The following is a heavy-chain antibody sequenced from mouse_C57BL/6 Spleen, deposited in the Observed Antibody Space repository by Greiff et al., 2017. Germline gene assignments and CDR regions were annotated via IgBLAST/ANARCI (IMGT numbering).Heavy chain of an antibody. CDR1: GYAFSSYW. V-gene: IGHV1-80*01. D-gene: IGHD4-1*01. Sequence: QVQLQQSGAELVKPGASVKISCKASGYAFSSYWMNWVKPRPGKGLEWIGQIYPGDGDTNYNGKFKGKATLTADESSSTAYRQPSSLTSEDSAVYCCARFGNWDYAMDYWGQGTSVTVSS. CDR3: ARFGNWDYAMDY. J-gene: IGHJ4*01. CDR2: IYPGDGDT.